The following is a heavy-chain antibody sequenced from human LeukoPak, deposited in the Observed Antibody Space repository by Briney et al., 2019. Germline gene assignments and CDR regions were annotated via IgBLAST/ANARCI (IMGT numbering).Heavy chain of an antibody. J-gene: IGHJ6*04. Sequence: ASVKVSCKVSGYTLTELSMHWVRQAPGKGLEWMGGFDPEDGETIYAQKFQGRVTMTEDTSTDTAYMELSSLRSEDPAVYYRATYHPDTAMLAGMDVWGKGTTVTVSS. D-gene: IGHD5-18*01. V-gene: IGHV1-24*01. CDR1: GYTLTELS. CDR3: ATYHPDTAMLAGMDV. CDR2: FDPEDGET.